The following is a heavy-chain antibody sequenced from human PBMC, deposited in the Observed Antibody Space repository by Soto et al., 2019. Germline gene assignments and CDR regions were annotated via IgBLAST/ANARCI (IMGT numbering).Heavy chain of an antibody. D-gene: IGHD2-21*01. Sequence: QVQLQESGPGLVKPSETLSLTCTVAGGSLTDHYWNWFRQSAGRGLQWIGYVYYSGATSYNPSLTSRVTITVDTSKNHFSLKLRSVTAADTAVYFCARGNDWKSSTFDIWGQGTMVYVSS. CDR2: VYYSGAT. V-gene: IGHV4-59*11. CDR3: ARGNDWKSSTFDI. J-gene: IGHJ3*02. CDR1: GGSLTDHY.